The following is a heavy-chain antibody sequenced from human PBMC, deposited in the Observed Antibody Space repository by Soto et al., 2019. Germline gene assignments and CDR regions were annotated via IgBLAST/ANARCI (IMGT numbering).Heavy chain of an antibody. V-gene: IGHV3-74*01. CDR1: GFTFSSYC. CDR2: ICKDEKST. Sequence: GGSLRLSCVASGFTFSSYCMHWVRQAPGRGLVWVSRICKDEKSTRYADSVKGRFTISRDNANNILYLQMTSLRVDDTAVFYCVRDVELQSFDYWGPGTLVTVS. D-gene: IGHD1-7*01. CDR3: VRDVELQSFDY. J-gene: IGHJ4*02.